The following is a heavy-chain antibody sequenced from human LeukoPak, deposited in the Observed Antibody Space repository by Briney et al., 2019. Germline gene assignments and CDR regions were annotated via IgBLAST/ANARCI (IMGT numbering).Heavy chain of an antibody. CDR2: IRYDGSNK. D-gene: IGHD3-10*01. CDR3: AAPMVRGKYYFDY. J-gene: IGHJ4*02. CDR1: GFTFSSYG. Sequence: GGSLRLSCAASGFTFSSYGMHCVRQAPGKGLEWVAFIRYDGSNKYYADSVKGRFTISRDNSKNTLYLQMNSLRAEDTAVYYCAAPMVRGKYYFDYWGQGTLVTVSS. V-gene: IGHV3-30*02.